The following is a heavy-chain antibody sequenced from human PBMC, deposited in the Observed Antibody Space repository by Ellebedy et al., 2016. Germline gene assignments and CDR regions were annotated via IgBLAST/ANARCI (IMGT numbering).Heavy chain of an antibody. V-gene: IGHV3-53*01. CDR2: IYSGGST. CDR3: ARNPGDCYSCGY. D-gene: IGHD2-21*02. CDR1: GFTVGNNY. J-gene: IGHJ4*02. Sequence: GESLKISXAASGFTVGNNYMIWVRRAPGKGLEWVSLIYSGGSTYYADSVKGRFTISRDNSKNTLYLQMNSLRAEDTAVYYCARNPGDCYSCGYWGQGTLVTVSS.